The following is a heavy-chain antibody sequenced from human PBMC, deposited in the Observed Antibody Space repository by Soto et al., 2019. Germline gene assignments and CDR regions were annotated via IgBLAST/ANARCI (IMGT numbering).Heavy chain of an antibody. J-gene: IGHJ6*02. CDR3: ARDAHPLYSNYRSYYYGMDV. Sequence: QVQLVQSGAEVKRPGSSVKVSCKASGGTFSSYAISWVRQAPGQGLEWMGGIIPIFGTANYAEKFQGRVPITADEATSTAYMELSSLRSEDTAVYYCARDAHPLYSNYRSYYYGMDVWGQGTTVTVSS. CDR2: IIPIFGTA. CDR1: GGTFSSYA. D-gene: IGHD4-4*01. V-gene: IGHV1-69*01.